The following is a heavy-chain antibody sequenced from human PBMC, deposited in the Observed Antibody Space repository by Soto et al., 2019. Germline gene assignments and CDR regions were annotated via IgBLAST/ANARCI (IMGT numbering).Heavy chain of an antibody. CDR3: AKVWFSGGGRPIGPL. CDR2: ISGSGGST. V-gene: IGHV3-23*01. CDR1: GFTFSSYA. Sequence: GGSLRLSCAASGFTFSSYAMSWVRQAPGKGLEWVSAISGSGGSTYYADSVKGRFTISRDNSKNTLYLQMNSLRAEDTAVYYCAKVWFSGGGRPIGPLWGQGTLVTVSS. D-gene: IGHD3-10*01. J-gene: IGHJ4*02.